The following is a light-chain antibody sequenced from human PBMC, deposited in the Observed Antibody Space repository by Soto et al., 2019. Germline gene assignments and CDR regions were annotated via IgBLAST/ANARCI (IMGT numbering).Light chain of an antibody. CDR2: GAS. CDR1: QSVSSSY. CDR3: QQYGGSPIT. Sequence: EIVLTQSPGTLSLSQGERATLSCRASQSVSSSYLAWYQRKPGQAPRLLIYGASSRATGIPDRFSGSGSGTDFTLTISRLEPEDFAVYYCQQYGGSPITFGQGTRLEIK. V-gene: IGKV3-20*01. J-gene: IGKJ5*01.